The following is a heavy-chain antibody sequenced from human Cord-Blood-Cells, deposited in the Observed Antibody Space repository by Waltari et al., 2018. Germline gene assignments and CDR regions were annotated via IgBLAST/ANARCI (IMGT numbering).Heavy chain of an antibody. V-gene: IGHV1-2*02. CDR1: GYTFTGHY. J-gene: IGHJ4*02. Sequence: QVQLVQSGAEVKKPGASVKVSCKASGYTFTGHYLPWVRQAPGQGLEWMGWINPNSGGTNYAQKFQGRVTMTRDTSISTAHMELSRLRSDDTAVYYCARAPLYGSCPDYWGQGTLVTVSS. CDR3: ARAPLYGSCPDY. D-gene: IGHD2-2*01. CDR2: INPNSGGT.